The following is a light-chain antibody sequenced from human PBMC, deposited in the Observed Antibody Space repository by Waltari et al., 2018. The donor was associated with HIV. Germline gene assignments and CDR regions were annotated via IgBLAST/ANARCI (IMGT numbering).Light chain of an antibody. CDR3: QSYDSSNPVV. J-gene: IGLJ2*01. Sequence: NFMLTQPHSVSESPGKTVTLSCTRSSASIARHYVQWYQQRPGSSPTTVISEDNQRPSGVPDRFSGSIDSSSNSASLTISGLKTEDEADYYCQSYDSSNPVVFGGGTKLTVL. V-gene: IGLV6-57*01. CDR2: EDN. CDR1: SASIARHY.